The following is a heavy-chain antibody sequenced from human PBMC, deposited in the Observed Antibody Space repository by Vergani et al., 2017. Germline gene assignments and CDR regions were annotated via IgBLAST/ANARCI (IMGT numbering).Heavy chain of an antibody. D-gene: IGHD3-16*01. V-gene: IGHV3-23*01. CDR1: GFTFSSYA. Sequence: EVQLLESGGGLVQPGGSLRLSCAASGFTFSSYAMSWVRQAPGKGLEWVSAISGSGGSTYYADSVKVRFTISRDNSKNTLYLQMNSLRAEDTAVYYCAKSLRKTYDYVWGRSDYWGQGTLVTVSS. CDR3: AKSLRKTYDYVWGRSDY. CDR2: ISGSGGST. J-gene: IGHJ4*02.